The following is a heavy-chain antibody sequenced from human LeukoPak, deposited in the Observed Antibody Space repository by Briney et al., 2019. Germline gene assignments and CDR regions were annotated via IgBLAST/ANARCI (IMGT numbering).Heavy chain of an antibody. CDR1: GFTFSSYA. CDR2: ISGSGGNT. Sequence: GGSLRLFCAASGFTFSSYAMRWVRQAAGKGLEWVSAISGSGGNTYYADSVKGRFTISRVNSKNTLYLQMNSLRAEDTAVYYCAKDKNGSGYYYYYDMDVWGKGTTVTVSS. V-gene: IGHV3-23*01. D-gene: IGHD3-10*01. CDR3: AKDKNGSGYYYYYDMDV. J-gene: IGHJ6*03.